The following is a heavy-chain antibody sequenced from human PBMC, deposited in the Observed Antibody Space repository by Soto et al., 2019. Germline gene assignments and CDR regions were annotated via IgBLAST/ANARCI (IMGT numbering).Heavy chain of an antibody. CDR3: SGCSGGACHKNYGMDV. CDR2: ISPSSGHI. V-gene: IGHV3-21*06. Sequence: EVHLVESGGGLVKPGGSLRLSCAVSGFTFSSCTMNWVRQAPGKGLEWVSSISPSSGHIYYADSVKGRFTISRDNAKNSLFLQMNSLRGEDTVLYYCSGCSGGACHKNYGMDVWGQGTTVTVSS. D-gene: IGHD2-15*01. CDR1: GFTFSSCT. J-gene: IGHJ6*02.